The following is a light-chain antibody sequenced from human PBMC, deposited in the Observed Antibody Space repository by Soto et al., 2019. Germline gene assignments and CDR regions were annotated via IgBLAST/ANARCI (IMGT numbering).Light chain of an antibody. CDR1: SSNIGSNY. Sequence: QSVLTQPPSASGTPGQRVTISCSGSSSNIGSNYVYWYQQVPGTAPKLLIYNSNQRPSGVPDRFSGSRSGTSASLAISGLRSDDESDYYCAAWDDSLRGVVFGGGTKVHRP. CDR2: NSN. J-gene: IGLJ2*01. CDR3: AAWDDSLRGVV. V-gene: IGLV1-47*02.